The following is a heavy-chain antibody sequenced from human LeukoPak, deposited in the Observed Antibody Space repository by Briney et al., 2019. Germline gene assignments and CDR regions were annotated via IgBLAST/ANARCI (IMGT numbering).Heavy chain of an antibody. CDR3: ARDRFLSREDYYYGMDV. V-gene: IGHV4-59*01. J-gene: IGHJ6*02. CDR1: RGSISSYY. CDR2: IYYSVST. D-gene: IGHD3-3*01. Sequence: SETLSLTCTVSRGSISSYYWSWIRQPPGQGLEWSGYIYYSVSTNYNPSLKSRVTISVDTSKHQFSLKLSSVTAADTAVYYCARDRFLSREDYYYGMDVWGQGTTVTVSS.